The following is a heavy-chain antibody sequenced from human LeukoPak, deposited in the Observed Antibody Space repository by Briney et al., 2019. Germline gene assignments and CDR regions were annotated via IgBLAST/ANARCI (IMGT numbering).Heavy chain of an antibody. J-gene: IGHJ4*02. CDR3: ARGSTLVSPGAVPNDH. V-gene: IGHV1-2*02. CDR2: INPNNGGT. Sequence: ASLKVSCKASGYTFTGYFMHWVQQAPGQGLQWMGWINPNNGGTNYAYNFQGRITMTRDTSISTAYMELTSLKSDDTAVYFCARGSTLVSPGAVPNDHWGQGTLVTVSS. D-gene: IGHD2-2*01. CDR1: GYTFTGYF.